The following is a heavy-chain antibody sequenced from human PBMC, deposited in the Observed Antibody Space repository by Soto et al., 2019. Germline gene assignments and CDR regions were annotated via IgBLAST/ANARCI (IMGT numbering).Heavy chain of an antibody. CDR1: GGSISSYY. Sequence: QVQLQESGPGLVKPSETLSLTCTVSGGSISSYYWSWIRQPPGKGLEWIGYIYYSGSTNYNPSLXSXAXIXXDTSKNQFSRKLSSVTAADTAVYYCARGWGGYFQHWGQGTLVTVSS. D-gene: IGHD7-27*01. V-gene: IGHV4-59*01. J-gene: IGHJ1*01. CDR2: IYYSGST. CDR3: ARGWGGYFQH.